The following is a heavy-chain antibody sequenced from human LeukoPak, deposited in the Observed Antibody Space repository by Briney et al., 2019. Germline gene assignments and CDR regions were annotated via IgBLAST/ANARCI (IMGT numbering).Heavy chain of an antibody. CDR3: ARVGAVAGISYYYYYMDV. V-gene: IGHV4-34*01. Sequence: PSETLSLTCAVYGGSFSGYYWSWICQPPGKGLEWIGEINHSGSTNYNPSLKSRVTISVDTSKNQFSLKLSSVTAADTAVYYCARVGAVAGISYYYYYMDVWGKGTTVTVSS. CDR1: GGSFSGYY. D-gene: IGHD6-19*01. CDR2: INHSGST. J-gene: IGHJ6*03.